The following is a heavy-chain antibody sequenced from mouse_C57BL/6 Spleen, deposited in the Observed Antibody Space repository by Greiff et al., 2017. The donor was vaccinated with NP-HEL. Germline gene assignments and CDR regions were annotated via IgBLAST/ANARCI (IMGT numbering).Heavy chain of an antibody. V-gene: IGHV1-4*01. J-gene: IGHJ4*01. CDR1: GYTFTSYT. D-gene: IGHD1-1*02. CDR2: INPSSGYT. Sequence: QVQLQQSGAELARPGASVKMSCKASGYTFTSYTMHWVKQRPGQGLEWIGYINPSSGYTKYNQKFKDKATLTADKSSSTAYMQLSSLTSEDSAVYYCARGMVVRGAMDYWGQGTSVTVSS. CDR3: ARGMVVRGAMDY.